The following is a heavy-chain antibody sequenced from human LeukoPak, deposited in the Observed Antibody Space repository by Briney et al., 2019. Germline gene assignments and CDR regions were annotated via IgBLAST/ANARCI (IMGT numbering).Heavy chain of an antibody. V-gene: IGHV3-74*01. CDR2: INSDGSST. CDR3: ARGRNYYGSGSYYD. J-gene: IGHJ4*02. D-gene: IGHD3-10*01. CDR1: GFTFSSYW. Sequence: GGSLRLSCAASGFTFSSYWMHWVRQAPGKGLVWVSRINSDGSSTSYADSVEGRFTISRDNAKNTLYLQMNSLRAEDTAVYYCARGRNYYGSGSYYDWGQGTLVTVSS.